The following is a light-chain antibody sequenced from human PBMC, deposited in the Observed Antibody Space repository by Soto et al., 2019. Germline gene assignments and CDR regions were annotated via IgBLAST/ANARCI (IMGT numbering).Light chain of an antibody. J-gene: IGLJ1*01. Sequence: QSALTQPASVSGSPGQSITISCTGTSSDVGSYNYVPWYQQHPGKAPKFMIYDVSNRPSGVSNRFSGSKSGNTASLTISGLQAEDEADYYCSSYTTSNTRQIVFGTGTKVTVL. CDR1: SSDVGSYNY. CDR2: DVS. V-gene: IGLV2-14*01. CDR3: SSYTTSNTRQIV.